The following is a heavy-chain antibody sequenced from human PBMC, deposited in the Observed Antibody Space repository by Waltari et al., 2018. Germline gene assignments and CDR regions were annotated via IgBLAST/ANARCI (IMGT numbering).Heavy chain of an antibody. CDR1: GFTFSSFA. J-gene: IGHJ4*02. CDR3: AKDRYGWGGYSDS. D-gene: IGHD3-10*01. Sequence: EVQLLESGGGLVQPGGSLRLSCAASGFTFSSFAMSWVRQAPGKGLEWVSVISGGGGTTYYADSVKGRFTISRDNDKDTLYLQVTSLRAEDTAVYYCAKDRYGWGGYSDSWGQGTLVTVSS. V-gene: IGHV3-23*01. CDR2: ISGGGGTT.